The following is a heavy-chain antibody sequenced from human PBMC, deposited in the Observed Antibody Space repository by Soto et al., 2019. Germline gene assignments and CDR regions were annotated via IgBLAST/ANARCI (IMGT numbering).Heavy chain of an antibody. J-gene: IGHJ6*02. Sequence: GASVKVSCKASGYTFTSYGISWVRQAPGQGLEWMGWISAYNGNTNYAQKLQGRVTMTTDTSTSTAYMELRSLRSDDTAVYYCARDRLGYCSSTSCGNGVDVWGQGTTVTVSS. CDR2: ISAYNGNT. CDR1: GYTFTSYG. V-gene: IGHV1-18*04. D-gene: IGHD2-2*01. CDR3: ARDRLGYCSSTSCGNGVDV.